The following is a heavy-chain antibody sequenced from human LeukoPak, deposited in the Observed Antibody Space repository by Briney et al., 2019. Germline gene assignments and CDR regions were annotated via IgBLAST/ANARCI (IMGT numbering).Heavy chain of an antibody. D-gene: IGHD5-18*01. Sequence: KTSETLSLTCTVSGVSISSYYWSWIRQPAGKGLEWIGRIYTSGSTNYNPSLKSRVTMSVDTSKNQFSLKLSSVTAADTAVYYRARDFLGYSYGWDYYYMDVWGKGTTVTVSS. CDR2: IYTSGST. V-gene: IGHV4-4*07. CDR3: ARDFLGYSYGWDYYYMDV. J-gene: IGHJ6*03. CDR1: GVSISSYY.